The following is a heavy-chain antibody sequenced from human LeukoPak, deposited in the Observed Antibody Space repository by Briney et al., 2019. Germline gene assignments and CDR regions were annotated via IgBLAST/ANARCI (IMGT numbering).Heavy chain of an antibody. CDR3: ATQFITCCYDSSGYPAPDAFDI. CDR1: GYTFTSYY. D-gene: IGHD3-22*01. J-gene: IGHJ3*02. V-gene: IGHV1-46*01. CDR2: INPSGGST. Sequence: GASVKVSCKASGYTFTSYYMHWVRQAPGQGLEWMGIINPSGGSTSYAQKFQGRVTMTRDTSTSTVYMELSSLRSEDTAVYYCATQFITCCYDSSGYPAPDAFDIWGQGTMVTVSS.